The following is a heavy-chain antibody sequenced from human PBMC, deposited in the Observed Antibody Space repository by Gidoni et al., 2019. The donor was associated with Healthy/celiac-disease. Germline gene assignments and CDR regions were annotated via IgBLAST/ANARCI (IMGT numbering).Heavy chain of an antibody. J-gene: IGHJ6*02. Sequence: QVQLVESGGGVVQPGRSLRLSCAASGFPFSSYAMHWVRQAPGKGLEWVAVISYDGSNKYYADSVKGRFTISRDNSKNTLYLQMNSLRAEDTAVYYCARDGDIVVVPAAIPLMDVWGQGTTVTVSS. CDR2: ISYDGSNK. V-gene: IGHV3-30*04. D-gene: IGHD2-2*01. CDR1: GFPFSSYA. CDR3: ARDGDIVVVPAAIPLMDV.